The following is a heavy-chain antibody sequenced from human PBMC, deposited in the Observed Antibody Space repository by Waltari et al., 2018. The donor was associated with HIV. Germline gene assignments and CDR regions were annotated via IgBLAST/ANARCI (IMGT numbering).Heavy chain of an antibody. Sequence: VQMIQSATEAKTPGASVRVSCRVSGYALSQLSMHWVRQAPGGGLEWMGGFDPESRETLYAQKFQDRVTMTEDTFSGTGYMELSSLASEDTAIYYCATFPKYFDRSGSYYFDHWGQGTLIIVSS. D-gene: IGHD3-22*01. CDR2: FDPESRET. CDR3: ATFPKYFDRSGSYYFDH. V-gene: IGHV1-24*01. CDR1: GYALSQLS. J-gene: IGHJ4*02.